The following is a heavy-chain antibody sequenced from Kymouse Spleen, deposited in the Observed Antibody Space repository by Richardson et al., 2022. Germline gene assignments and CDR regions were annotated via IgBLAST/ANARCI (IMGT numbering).Heavy chain of an antibody. CDR3: ARRGYSSSAGWFDP. CDR2: IYYSGST. D-gene: IGHD6-6*01. J-gene: IGHJ5*02. V-gene: IGHV4-39*01. Sequence: QLQLQESGPGLVKPSETLSLTCTVSGGSISSSSYYWGWIRQPPGKGLEWIGSIYYSGSTYYNPSLKSRVTISVDTSKNQFSLKLSSVTAADTAVYYCARRGYSSSAGWFDPWGQGTLVTVSS. CDR1: GGSISSSSYY.